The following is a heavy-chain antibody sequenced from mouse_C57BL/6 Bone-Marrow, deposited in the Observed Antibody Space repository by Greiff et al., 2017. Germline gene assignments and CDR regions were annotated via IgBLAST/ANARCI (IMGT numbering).Heavy chain of an antibody. CDR2: IHPNSGST. CDR3: ARGCEWYFDV. CDR1: GYTFTSYW. J-gene: IGHJ1*03. V-gene: IGHV1-64*01. Sequence: VQLQQPGAELVKPGASVTLSCKASGYTFTSYWMHWVKQRPGQGLEWIGMIHPNSGSTNYNEKFKSKATLTVDKSSSTAYMQLSSLTSEDSAVYYCARGCEWYFDVWGTGTTVTVSS.